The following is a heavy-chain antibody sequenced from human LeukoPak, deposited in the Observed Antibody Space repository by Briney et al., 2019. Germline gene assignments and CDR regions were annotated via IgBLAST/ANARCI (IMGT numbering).Heavy chain of an antibody. Sequence: GGSLRLSCAASGFTFSNYAMSWVRQAPGKELEWVSTMSGNGASTYYADSVKGRFTVSRDNSKNTLYLQMNSLRAEDTAVYYCAKSSSGRDGYNWNYFDYWGQGTLVTVSS. CDR2: MSGNGAST. CDR3: AKSSSGRDGYNWNYFDY. V-gene: IGHV3-23*01. D-gene: IGHD5-24*01. CDR1: GFTFSNYA. J-gene: IGHJ4*02.